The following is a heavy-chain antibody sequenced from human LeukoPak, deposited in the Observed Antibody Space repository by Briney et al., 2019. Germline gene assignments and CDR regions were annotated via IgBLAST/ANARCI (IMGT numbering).Heavy chain of an antibody. V-gene: IGHV4-59*01. CDR1: GGSISSYY. D-gene: IGHD4-17*01. J-gene: IGHJ1*01. CDR3: ARDDYGDYDYFQH. CDR2: IYYSGST. Sequence: SETLSLTCTVSGGSISSYYWSWIRQPPGKGLEWIGYIYYSGSTNYNPSLKSRVTISVDTSKNQFSLKLSSVTAADTAVYYCARDDYGDYDYFQHWGQGTLVTVPS.